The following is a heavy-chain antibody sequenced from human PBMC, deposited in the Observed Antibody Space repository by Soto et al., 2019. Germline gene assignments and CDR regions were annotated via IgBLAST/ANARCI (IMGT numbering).Heavy chain of an antibody. CDR1: GFTFDVYD. D-gene: IGHD6-13*01. Sequence: EVQLVESGGGWVQPGRSLRLSCAASGFTFDVYDMHWVRQAPGKGLEWVSGINYNSGSVGYADSVKGRFTISRDNAKNSLHLQMNSLRAEDTAVYYCAKDISLRGWVYLVVEYWGQGTLVTVSP. CDR2: INYNSGSV. CDR3: AKDISLRGWVYLVVEY. V-gene: IGHV3-9*01. J-gene: IGHJ4*02.